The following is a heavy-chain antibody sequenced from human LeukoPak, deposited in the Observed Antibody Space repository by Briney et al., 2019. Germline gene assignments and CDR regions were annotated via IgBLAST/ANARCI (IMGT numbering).Heavy chain of an antibody. V-gene: IGHV4-59*01. CDR2: IYYNGSP. Sequence: SETLSLTCTVSGGSINSYYWSRIRQPPGKGLEWIAYIYYNGSPNFNPSLKSRVTMSVDTSKNQFSLKLSSVTAADTAVYYCARALTMTHVGVWFDPWGQGTLVTVSS. D-gene: IGHD2-8*01. CDR3: ARALTMTHVGVWFDP. CDR1: GGSINSYY. J-gene: IGHJ5*02.